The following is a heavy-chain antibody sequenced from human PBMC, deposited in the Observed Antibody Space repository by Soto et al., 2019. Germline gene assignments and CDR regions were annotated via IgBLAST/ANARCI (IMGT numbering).Heavy chain of an antibody. V-gene: IGHV1-69*06. Sequence: GASVKVSCKASGGTFSSYAISWVRQAPGQGLEWMGGVIPIFGTANYTQKFQGRVTITADKSTSTAYMELSSLRSEDTAVYYCARELYCGGDCYSYYYYGMDVWGQGTTVTVSS. CDR3: ARELYCGGDCYSYYYYGMDV. CDR2: VIPIFGTA. D-gene: IGHD2-21*02. CDR1: GGTFSSYA. J-gene: IGHJ6*02.